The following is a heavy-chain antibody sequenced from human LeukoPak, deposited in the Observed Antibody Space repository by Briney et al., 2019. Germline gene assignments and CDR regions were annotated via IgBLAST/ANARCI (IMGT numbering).Heavy chain of an antibody. D-gene: IGHD2-2*01. CDR2: MNPNSGNT. V-gene: IGHV1-8*03. CDR3: ARECSSTSCHGEIDY. J-gene: IGHJ4*02. CDR1: GYTFTSYD. Sequence: ASVKVSCXASGYTFTSYDINWVRQATGRGLEWMGWMNPNSGNTGYAQKFQGRVTITRNTSISTAYMELSSLRSEDTAVYYCARECSSTSCHGEIDYWGQGTLVTVSS.